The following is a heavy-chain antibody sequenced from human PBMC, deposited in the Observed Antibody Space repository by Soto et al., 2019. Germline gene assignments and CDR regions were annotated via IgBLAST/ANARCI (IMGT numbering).Heavy chain of an antibody. V-gene: IGHV1-18*04. CDR3: ARDRYYYGSGSYYISWFDP. D-gene: IGHD3-10*01. CDR2: ISAYNGNT. J-gene: IGHJ5*02. CDR1: GYTFTTYG. Sequence: ASVKVSCKTSGYTFTTYGVSWVRQAPGQGLEWMGWISAYNGNTNYAQKLQGRVTMTTDTSTSTAYMELRGLRSDDTAVYYSARDRYYYGSGSYYISWFDPWGQGTLVTVSS.